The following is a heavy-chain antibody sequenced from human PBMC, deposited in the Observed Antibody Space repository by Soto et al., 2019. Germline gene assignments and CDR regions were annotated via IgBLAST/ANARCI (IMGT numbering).Heavy chain of an antibody. V-gene: IGHV1-46*01. CDR3: ARAGSSSPHDY. J-gene: IGHJ4*02. Sequence: QVQLVQSGAEVKKPGASVKVSCKASGYTFTSYYMHWVRQAPGQGLEWMGIINPSGGSTSYAQKLPGRVTLTRDTSTSTVYMELSSLRSEDTAVYYCARAGSSSPHDYWGQGTLVTVSS. CDR1: GYTFTSYY. CDR2: INPSGGST. D-gene: IGHD6-6*01.